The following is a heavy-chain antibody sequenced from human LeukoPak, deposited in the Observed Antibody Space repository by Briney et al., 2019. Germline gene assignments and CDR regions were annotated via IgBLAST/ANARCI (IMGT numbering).Heavy chain of an antibody. Sequence: SQTLSLTCTVSGGSISSGSYYWSWIRQPAGRGLEWIGRIYTSGSTNYNPSLKSRVTISVDTSKNQFSLKLSSVTAADTAVYYCARVVGATVHYYYYYYMDVWGKGTTVTVSS. CDR2: IYTSGST. CDR1: GGSISSGSYY. J-gene: IGHJ6*03. CDR3: ARVVGATVHYYYYYYMDV. D-gene: IGHD1-26*01. V-gene: IGHV4-61*02.